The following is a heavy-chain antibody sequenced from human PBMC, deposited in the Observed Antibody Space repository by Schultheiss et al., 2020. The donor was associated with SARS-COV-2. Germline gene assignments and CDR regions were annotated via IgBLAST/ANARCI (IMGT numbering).Heavy chain of an antibody. D-gene: IGHD3-3*01. CDR2: VNSDGSTT. CDR3: AKHRYDFWSGYKTAYFDY. CDR1: GFTFSNYW. Sequence: GGSLRLSCAASGFTFSNYWMHWVRQAPGKGLVWVSRVNSDGSTTTYADSVKGRFTMSRDNAKNTLYLQMNSLRAEDTAVYYCAKHRYDFWSGYKTAYFDYWGQGTLVTVSS. J-gene: IGHJ4*02. V-gene: IGHV3-74*01.